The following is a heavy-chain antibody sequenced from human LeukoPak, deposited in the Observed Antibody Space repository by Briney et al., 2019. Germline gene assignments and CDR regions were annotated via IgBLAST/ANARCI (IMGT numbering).Heavy chain of an antibody. CDR2: VIPLFCTT. CDR3: ARDLRVLAVLVPTTITWGFDY. CDR1: VGSFSNDA. V-gene: IGHV1-69*13. Sequence: ASVKVSCMASVGSFSNDALNWVRQAPGHRLEWLGGVIPLFCTTNYAQNLQGRVTITEDDSTDTAYMELSSLRSEETAVYYCARDLRVLAVLVPTTITWGFDYWGEEILVIVSS. J-gene: IGHJ4*02. D-gene: IGHD2-2*01.